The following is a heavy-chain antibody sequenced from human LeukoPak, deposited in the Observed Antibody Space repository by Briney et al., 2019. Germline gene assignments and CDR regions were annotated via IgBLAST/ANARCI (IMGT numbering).Heavy chain of an antibody. D-gene: IGHD3-22*01. CDR1: GYSFASYW. J-gene: IGHJ3*02. V-gene: IGHV5-51*01. Sequence: GESLQISCNGSGYSFASYWIGWVRQMPRKGLEWMGIINPGDSDTRYIPSFQGQVTISADKTITTASLQWSSLKASDTAMYYCARTARTGYYFGAAFDIWGQGTMVTVSS. CDR2: INPGDSDT. CDR3: ARTARTGYYFGAAFDI.